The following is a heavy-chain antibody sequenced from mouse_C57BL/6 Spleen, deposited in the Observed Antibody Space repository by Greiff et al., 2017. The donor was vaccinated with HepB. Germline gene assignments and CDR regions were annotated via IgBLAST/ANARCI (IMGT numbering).Heavy chain of an antibody. V-gene: IGHV1-69*01. D-gene: IGHD2-3*01. J-gene: IGHJ3*01. Sequence: QVQLKQPGAELVMPGASVKLSCKASGYTFTSYWMHWVKQRPGQGLEWIGEIDPSDSYTNYNQKFKGKSTLTVDKSSSTAYMQLSSLTSEDSAVYYCARSSGYDDPFAYWGQGTLVTVSA. CDR3: ARSSGYDDPFAY. CDR2: IDPSDSYT. CDR1: GYTFTSYW.